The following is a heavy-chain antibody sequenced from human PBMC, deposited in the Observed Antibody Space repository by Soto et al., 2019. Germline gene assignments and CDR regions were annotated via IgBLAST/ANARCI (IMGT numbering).Heavy chain of an antibody. CDR3: ASFEVIGIYFDS. Sequence: SETLSLTCTVSGGSISSYYWSWIRQSPGKGLEWIGYMYYSGTTNYNPSLKSRVTISVDTSKNQFSLNLSSVTAADTAVYYCASFEVIGIYFDSWGQGTMVTGSS. J-gene: IGHJ4*02. CDR1: GGSISSYY. V-gene: IGHV4-59*01. CDR2: MYYSGTT. D-gene: IGHD1-1*01.